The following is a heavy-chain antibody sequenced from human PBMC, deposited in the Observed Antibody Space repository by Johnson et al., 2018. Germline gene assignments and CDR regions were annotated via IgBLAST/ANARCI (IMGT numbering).Heavy chain of an antibody. J-gene: IGHJ6*03. CDR1: GYTFTSYA. V-gene: IGHV1-3*01. D-gene: IGHD1-26*01. CDR2: INAGNGNT. CDR3: ARGPSGRFHYYYYYDMDV. Sequence: QVQLVQSGAEVKKPGASVKVSCKASGYTFTSYAMHWVRQAPGQRLEWMGWINAGNGNTKYSQKFQGRVTITRDTSASTAYMELSSLRSEDTAVYYCARGPSGRFHYYYYYDMDVWGKGTTVTVSS.